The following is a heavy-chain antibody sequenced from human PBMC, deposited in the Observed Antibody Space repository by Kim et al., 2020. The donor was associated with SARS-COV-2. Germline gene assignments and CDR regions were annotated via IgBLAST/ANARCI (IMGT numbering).Heavy chain of an antibody. J-gene: IGHJ3*02. CDR1: RFTFSAYD. Sequence: GGSLRLSCATSRFTFSAYDMNWVRQAPGKGLEWLSFITKSSATIYYADSVQGRFTISRDNAKNSLYLQMNSLRDEDTALYYCVRDRMGGAFDIWGQGTMV. CDR3: VRDRMGGAFDI. D-gene: IGHD3-16*01. V-gene: IGHV3-48*02. CDR2: ITKSSATI.